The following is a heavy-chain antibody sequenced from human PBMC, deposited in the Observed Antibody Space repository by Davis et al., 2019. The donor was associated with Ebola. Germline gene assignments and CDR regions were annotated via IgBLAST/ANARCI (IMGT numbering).Heavy chain of an antibody. J-gene: IGHJ4*02. D-gene: IGHD3-10*01. V-gene: IGHV3-20*01. Sequence: PGGSLRLSCAVSGSTFADYGMRLVRQAPGKGLEWVSGIIWNGGSRGYADSVKGRFTISRDNAKNSLYLQMNSLRVEDTAFYHCARGGYGSSVPDYWGQGTLVTVSS. CDR2: IIWNGGSR. CDR3: ARGGYGSSVPDY. CDR1: GSTFADYG.